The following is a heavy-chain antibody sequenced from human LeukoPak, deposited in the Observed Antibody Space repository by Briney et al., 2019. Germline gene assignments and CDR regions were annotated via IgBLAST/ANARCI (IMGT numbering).Heavy chain of an antibody. J-gene: IGHJ3*02. D-gene: IGHD6-13*01. CDR3: ARRSSSSSWHRDDAFDI. V-gene: IGHV5-51*01. Sequence: HGESLKISCKGSGYSFTSYWIGWVRQMPGKGLEWMGIIYPGDSDTRYSPSFQGQVTISADKSISTAYLQWSSLKASDTAMYYCARRSSSSSWHRDDAFDIWGQGTMVTVSS. CDR2: IYPGDSDT. CDR1: GYSFTSYW.